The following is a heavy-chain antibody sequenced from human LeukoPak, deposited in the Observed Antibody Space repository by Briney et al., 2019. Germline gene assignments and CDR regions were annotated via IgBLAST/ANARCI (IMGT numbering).Heavy chain of an antibody. CDR2: IKEDGSEE. CDR3: ARDPKWLDY. D-gene: IGHD5-12*01. CDR1: GFTFSRYW. V-gene: IGHV3-7*01. Sequence: GGSLRLSCAASGFTFSRYWMNWVRQGPGKGLEWVANIKEDGSEENYVDSVKGRFTISRDNAKNSLYLEMNSLRAEDTAVYYCARDPKWLDYWGQGTLVTVSS. J-gene: IGHJ4*02.